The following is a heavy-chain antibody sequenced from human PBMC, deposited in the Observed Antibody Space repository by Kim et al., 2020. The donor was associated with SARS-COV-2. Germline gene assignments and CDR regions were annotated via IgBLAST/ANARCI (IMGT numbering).Heavy chain of an antibody. J-gene: IGHJ6*03. V-gene: IGHV3-7*01. CDR2: IKQDGSEK. Sequence: GGSLRLSCAASGFTFSSYWMSWVRQAPGKGLEWVANIKQDGSEKYYVDSVKGRFTISRDNAKNSLYLQMNSLRAEDTAVYYCARVGYDYRYYYYYMDVWGKGTTVTVSS. CDR1: GFTFSSYW. D-gene: IGHD4-4*01. CDR3: ARVGYDYRYYYYYMDV.